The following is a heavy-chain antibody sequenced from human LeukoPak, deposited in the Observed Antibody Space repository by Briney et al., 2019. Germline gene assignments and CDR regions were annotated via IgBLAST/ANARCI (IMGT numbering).Heavy chain of an antibody. V-gene: IGHV4-39*07. CDR1: GGSISSSTYY. J-gene: IGHJ4*02. CDR2: IYYSGST. Sequence: PSETLSLTCTVSGGSISSSTYYWGWIRQPPGKGLEWIGSIYYSGSTYYNPSLKSRVTISVDTSKSQFSLRLSSVTAADTAVYYCAMAYSSSWYYFDYWGQGTLVTVSS. D-gene: IGHD6-13*01. CDR3: AMAYSSSWYYFDY.